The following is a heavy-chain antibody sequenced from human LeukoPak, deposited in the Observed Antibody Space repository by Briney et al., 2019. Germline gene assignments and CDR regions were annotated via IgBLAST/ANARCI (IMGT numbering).Heavy chain of an antibody. J-gene: IGHJ4*02. CDR3: TTHLQYGGNSG. D-gene: IGHD4-23*01. CDR2: LKSKVDGGAT. V-gene: IGHV3-15*05. Sequence: PGGSLRLSCAASGFTVSNAWMNWVRQAPGKGLEWLGRLKSKVDGGATDYAAPVKGRFTISRDDPKNTLYLQLNSLRTEDTAVYYCTTHLQYGGNSGWGQGTLVTVSS. CDR1: GFTVSNAW.